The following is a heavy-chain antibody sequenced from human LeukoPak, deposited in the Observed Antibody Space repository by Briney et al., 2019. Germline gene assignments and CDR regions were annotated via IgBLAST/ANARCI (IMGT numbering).Heavy chain of an antibody. D-gene: IGHD3-3*01. V-gene: IGHV1-2*02. CDR2: INPNSGGT. J-gene: IGHJ4*02. Sequence: SVKVSCKASGYTFTGYDMHWVRQAPGQGLEWMGWINPNSGGTNYAQKFQGRVTMTRDTSISTAYMELSRLRSDDTAVYYCARFGSPSPLWSARVGWGQGTLVTVSS. CDR3: ARFGSPSPLWSARVG. CDR1: GYTFTGYD.